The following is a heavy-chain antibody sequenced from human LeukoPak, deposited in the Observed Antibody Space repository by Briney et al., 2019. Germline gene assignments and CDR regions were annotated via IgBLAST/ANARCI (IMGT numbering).Heavy chain of an antibody. CDR1: GFTFSSYA. CDR2: ISGSGGST. Sequence: GGSLRLSCAASGFTFSSYAMSWVRQAPGKGLEWVSAISGSGGSTYYADSVKGRFTISRDNSKNTLYLQMNSLRAEDTAVYYCAKEGSTRDYYGSGSYSYFDYWGQGTLVTVSS. J-gene: IGHJ4*02. CDR3: AKEGSTRDYYGSGSYSYFDY. V-gene: IGHV3-23*01. D-gene: IGHD3-10*01.